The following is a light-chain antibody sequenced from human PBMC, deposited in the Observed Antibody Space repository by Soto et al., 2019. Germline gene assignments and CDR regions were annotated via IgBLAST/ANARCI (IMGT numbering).Light chain of an antibody. CDR2: AVS. V-gene: IGKV1-27*01. J-gene: IGKJ5*01. Sequence: DFQMTQSPSSLSASVGDRVTITCRASQAINNFLAWYQQSPGKVPRLLIYAVSTLQSGVPSRFSGGGSGTEFTLTISSLQPEDVATYYCQRYNDAPITFGQGTRLEIK. CDR3: QRYNDAPIT. CDR1: QAINNF.